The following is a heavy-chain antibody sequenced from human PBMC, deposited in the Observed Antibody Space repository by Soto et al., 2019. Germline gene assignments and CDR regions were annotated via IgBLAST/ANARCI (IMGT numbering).Heavy chain of an antibody. V-gene: IGHV3-9*01. Sequence: EEQLVESGGGLVQPGRSLRLSCAASGFTFDDYAMHWVRQAPGKGLEWVSGINWNSGSIGYADSVKGRFTISRDNAKTSLYLQMNSVRAEDTALYYCAKDRGSGSYAANYYYYGMDVWGQGTTVTVSS. D-gene: IGHD3-10*01. J-gene: IGHJ6*02. CDR1: GFTFDDYA. CDR2: INWNSGSI. CDR3: AKDRGSGSYAANYYYYGMDV.